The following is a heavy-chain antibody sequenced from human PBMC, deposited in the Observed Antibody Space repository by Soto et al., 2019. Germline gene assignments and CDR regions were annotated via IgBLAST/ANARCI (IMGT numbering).Heavy chain of an antibody. CDR2: INHSGST. V-gene: IGHV4-34*01. CDR1: GGSFSGYY. Sequence: SETLSLTCAVYGGSFSGYYWSWIRQPPGKGLEWIGEINHSGSTNYNPSLKSRVTISVDTSKNQFSLKLSSVTAADTAVYYCASIDYPTTFDYWGQGTLVT. D-gene: IGHD4-17*01. J-gene: IGHJ4*02. CDR3: ASIDYPTTFDY.